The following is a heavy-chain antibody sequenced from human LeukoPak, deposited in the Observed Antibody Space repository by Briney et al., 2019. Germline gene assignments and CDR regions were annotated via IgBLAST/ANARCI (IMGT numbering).Heavy chain of an antibody. CDR3: AKGSSWYPFDY. Sequence: GGSLRLSCAASGFTFSSYAMSWVRQAPWKGLQWVSAISGSGGSTYYADSVKGRFTISRDNSKNTLYLQMNSLRAEDTAVYYCAKGSSWYPFDYWGQGTLVTVSS. V-gene: IGHV3-23*01. D-gene: IGHD6-13*01. CDR2: ISGSGGST. J-gene: IGHJ4*02. CDR1: GFTFSSYA.